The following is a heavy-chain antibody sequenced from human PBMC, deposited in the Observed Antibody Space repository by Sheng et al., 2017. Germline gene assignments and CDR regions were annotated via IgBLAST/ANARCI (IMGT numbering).Heavy chain of an antibody. Sequence: EVQLVESGGGLVQPGGSLRLSCAASGFTFSSYSMNWVRQAPGKGLEWVSYISSSSSNIYYVDSVKGRFTISRDNAKNSLYLQMNSLRAEDTAVYYCARGISGTYHFDYWGQGTLVTVSS. CDR1: GFTFSSYS. V-gene: IGHV3-48*01. D-gene: IGHD1-26*01. CDR3: ARGISGTYHFDY. CDR2: ISSSSSNI. J-gene: IGHJ4*02.